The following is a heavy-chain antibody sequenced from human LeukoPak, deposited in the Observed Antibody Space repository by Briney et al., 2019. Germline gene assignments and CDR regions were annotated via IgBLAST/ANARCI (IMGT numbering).Heavy chain of an antibody. J-gene: IGHJ3*02. CDR3: ARDGARLDI. D-gene: IGHD4/OR15-4a*01. V-gene: IGHV7-4-1*02. CDR1: GYTFTNYA. CDR2: ITTDTRNP. Sequence: EASVKVSCKASGYTFTNYAINWVRQAPGQGLEWMGWITTDTRNPTYAQGFTGRFVFSLDTSVTTAYLQITSLKAEDTAVYYCARDGARLDIWGQGTMVSVSS.